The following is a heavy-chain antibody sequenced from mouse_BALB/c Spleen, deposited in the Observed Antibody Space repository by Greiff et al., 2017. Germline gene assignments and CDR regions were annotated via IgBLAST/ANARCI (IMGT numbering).Heavy chain of an antibody. CDR3: ARPRLYFDY. Sequence: QVQLQQSGAELVKPGASVKLSCKASGYTFTSYYLYWVKQRPGQGLEWIGEINPNNGGTSYNQKFKGKATLTVDKSSSTAYMELRSLTSEDSAVYYCARPRLYFDYWGQGTTLTVSS. CDR2: INPNNGGT. J-gene: IGHJ2*01. D-gene: IGHD3-2*02. CDR1: GYTFTSYY. V-gene: IGHV1-53*01.